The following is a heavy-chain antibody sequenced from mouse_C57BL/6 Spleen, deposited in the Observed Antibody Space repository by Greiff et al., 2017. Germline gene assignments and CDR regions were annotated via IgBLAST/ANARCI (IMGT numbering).Heavy chain of an antibody. D-gene: IGHD1-1*01. CDR3: AFITTVVPFDY. CDR1: GYTFTSYW. V-gene: IGHV1-50*01. Sequence: QVQLKQPGAELVKPGASVKLSCKASGYTFTSYWMQWVKQRPGQGLEWIGEIDPSDSYTNYNQKFKGKATLTVDTSSSTAYMQLSSLTSEDSAVYYCAFITTVVPFDYWGQGTTLTVSS. CDR2: IDPSDSYT. J-gene: IGHJ2*01.